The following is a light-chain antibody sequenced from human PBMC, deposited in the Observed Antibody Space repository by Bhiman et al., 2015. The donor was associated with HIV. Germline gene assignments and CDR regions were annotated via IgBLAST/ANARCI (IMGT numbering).Light chain of an antibody. V-gene: IGLV2-14*01. CDR2: DVN. CDR3: SSYSSSASWV. Sequence: QSALTQPASVSGSPGQSITISCTGSGSDVGGYNHVSWYQQHPAKAPKLMIYDVNKRPSGISNRFSGSKSGNTASLTISGLQAEDEAVYYCSSYSSSASWVFGGGTHLTVL. J-gene: IGLJ3*02. CDR1: GSDVGGYNH.